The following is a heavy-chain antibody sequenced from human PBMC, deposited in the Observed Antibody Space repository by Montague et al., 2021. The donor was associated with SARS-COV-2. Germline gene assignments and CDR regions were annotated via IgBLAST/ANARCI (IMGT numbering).Heavy chain of an antibody. Sequence: SLRLSCAASGFTFGDYAMHWVRQAPGKGPEWVSGITWDSGTIDYADSVKGRFTISRDNAKSSLYLQMNSLRVEDTALYYCAKDFDYYDSSGYFDYWGQGTLVTVSS. D-gene: IGHD3-22*01. J-gene: IGHJ4*02. V-gene: IGHV3-9*01. CDR2: ITWDSGTI. CDR3: AKDFDYYDSSGYFDY. CDR1: GFTFGDYA.